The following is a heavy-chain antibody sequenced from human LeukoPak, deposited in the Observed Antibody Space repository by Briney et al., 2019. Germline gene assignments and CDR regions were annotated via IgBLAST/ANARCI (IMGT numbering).Heavy chain of an antibody. CDR1: GYTFIDYY. V-gene: IGHV1-2*02. CDR2: INSKSGGT. CDR3: ARGSSSWYGYFDY. Sequence: GASVKVSCKTSGYTFIDYYVLWVRQAPGQGLEWLGWINSKSGGTKCAQKFQGRVTMTRDTSTTTAYMELSRLRSDDTAVYYCARGSSSWYGYFDYWGQGTLVTVSS. D-gene: IGHD6-13*01. J-gene: IGHJ4*02.